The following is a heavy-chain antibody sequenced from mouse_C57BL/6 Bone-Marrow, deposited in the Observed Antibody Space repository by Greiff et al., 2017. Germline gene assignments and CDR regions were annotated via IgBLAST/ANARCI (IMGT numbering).Heavy chain of an antibody. D-gene: IGHD2-4*01. CDR1: GYTFTSYW. Sequence: QVQLQQPGAELVKPGASVKLSCKASGYTFTSYWMHWVKQRPGQGLEWIGMIHPNSGSTNYNEKFKSKATLTVDKSSSTAYMQLSSLTSEDSAVYYCVYDYDVYAMDYWGQGTSVTVSS. CDR3: VYDYDVYAMDY. V-gene: IGHV1-64*01. CDR2: IHPNSGST. J-gene: IGHJ4*01.